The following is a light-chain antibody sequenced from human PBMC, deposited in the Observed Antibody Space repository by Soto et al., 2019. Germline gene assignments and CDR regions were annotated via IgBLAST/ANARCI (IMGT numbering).Light chain of an antibody. CDR1: GGFDF. J-gene: IGLJ3*02. Sequence: QSALTPPRSVSGSPGQSVAISCTGIGGFDFVSWYQQYPGKAPKLMIYDVTNRPSGVPDRFSASKSGDTASLTISALQAEDEADYYCCSYTGSYSVFGGGTKLTVL. CDR3: CSYTGSYSV. V-gene: IGLV2-11*01. CDR2: DVT.